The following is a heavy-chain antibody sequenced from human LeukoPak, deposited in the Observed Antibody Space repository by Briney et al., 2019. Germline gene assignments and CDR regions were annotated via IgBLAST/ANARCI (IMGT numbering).Heavy chain of an antibody. CDR2: INHSGST. Sequence: SETLSLTCAVYGGSFSGYYWSWIRQPPGKGLEWIGEINHSGSTNYNPSLKSRVTISVDTSKNQFSLKLSSVTAADTAVYYCARRVGGSYYGYSYYYYMDVWGKGTTVTISS. CDR3: ARRVGGSYYGYSYYYYMDV. D-gene: IGHD1-26*01. CDR1: GGSFSGYY. V-gene: IGHV4-34*01. J-gene: IGHJ6*03.